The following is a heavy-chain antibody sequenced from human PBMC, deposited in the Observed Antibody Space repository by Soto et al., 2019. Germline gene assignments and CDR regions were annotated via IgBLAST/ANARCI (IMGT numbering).Heavy chain of an antibody. D-gene: IGHD1-26*01. CDR1: GYTFSDYY. J-gene: IGHJ6*02. V-gene: IGHV1-2*04. CDR3: ARTSNNGRAGVYGMDV. CDR2: IDADSGDT. Sequence: QVQLVQSGAEAKKPGASLKVSCKASGYTFSDYYIHWVRQAPGQGLEWMGWIDADSGDTKYAQKLQGWVTMTRDTSINTAYMELSRLRSDDTAVYYCARTSNNGRAGVYGMDVWGQGTTVTVSS.